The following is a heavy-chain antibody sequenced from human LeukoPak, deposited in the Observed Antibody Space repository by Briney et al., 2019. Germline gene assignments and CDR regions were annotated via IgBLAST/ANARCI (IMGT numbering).Heavy chain of an antibody. CDR1: GGSISSYY. V-gene: IGHV4-59*08. CDR3: ARLITYYYDSSGYYYFDY. CDR2: IYYSGST. D-gene: IGHD3-22*01. Sequence: SETLSLTCTVSGGSISSYYWSWIRQPPGKGLEWIGYIYYSGSTNYNPSLKSRVTISVDTSKNQFSLKLSSVTAADTAVYYCARLITYYYDSSGYYYFDYWGQGTLVTVSS. J-gene: IGHJ4*02.